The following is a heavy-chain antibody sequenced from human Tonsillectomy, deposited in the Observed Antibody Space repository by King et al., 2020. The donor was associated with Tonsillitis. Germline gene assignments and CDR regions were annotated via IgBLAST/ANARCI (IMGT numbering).Heavy chain of an antibody. V-gene: IGHV3-33*01. CDR3: ARDNFYDSGTYYVDY. J-gene: IGHJ4*02. D-gene: IGHD3-22*01. Sequence: VQLVESGGGVVQPGRSLRLSCAASGFTFSSFGMHWVRQAPGKGLEWVAFIWYDGNNRYYADSVKGRFTISRDNSENTLFLQMSSLRAEDTAVYHCARDNFYDSGTYYVDYWGQGTLVTVSS. CDR1: GFTFSSFG. CDR2: IWYDGNNR.